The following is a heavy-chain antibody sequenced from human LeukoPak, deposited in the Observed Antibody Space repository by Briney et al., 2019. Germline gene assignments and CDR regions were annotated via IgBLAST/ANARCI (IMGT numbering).Heavy chain of an antibody. CDR3: AKDNSETSSAPSH. CDR2: ISWNSGSI. CDR1: GFTFDDYA. J-gene: IGHJ4*02. V-gene: IGHV3-9*01. Sequence: GGSLRLSCAASGFTFDDYAMHWVRQAPGKGLEWVSGISWNSGSIGYADSVKGRFTISRDNAKNSLYLQMNSLRAEDTALYYCAKDNSETSSAPSHWGQGTLVTVSS. D-gene: IGHD6-25*01.